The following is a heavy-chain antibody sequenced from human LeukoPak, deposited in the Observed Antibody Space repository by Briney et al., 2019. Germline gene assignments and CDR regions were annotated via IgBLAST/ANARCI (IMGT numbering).Heavy chain of an antibody. Sequence: GESLKISCEGSGYTFTYYWIGWVRQMPGKGLEWIGVINPDDSDTRFSPSFQGQVTILVDKSISTVYLQWSSLKASDTAMYYCATSVSSYGFDVWGQGTTVTVTS. CDR1: GYTFTYYW. CDR3: ATSVSSYGFDV. V-gene: IGHV5-51*01. CDR2: INPDDSDT. J-gene: IGHJ6*02. D-gene: IGHD3-10*01.